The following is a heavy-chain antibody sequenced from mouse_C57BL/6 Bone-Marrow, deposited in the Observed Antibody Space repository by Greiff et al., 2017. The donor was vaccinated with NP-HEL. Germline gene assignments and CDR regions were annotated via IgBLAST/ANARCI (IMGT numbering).Heavy chain of an antibody. Sequence: QVQLQQSGAELAKPGASVKLSCKASGYTFTSYWMHWVNQRPGQGLEWIGYINPSSGYTTYNQKFKAKATLTADKSSSTAHMQLSRLTYDDSAVYYCARREKTYYFGSSAWFAYWDQGTLVTVSA. CDR2: INPSSGYT. J-gene: IGHJ3*01. CDR3: ARREKTYYFGSSAWFAY. CDR1: GYTFTSYW. V-gene: IGHV1-7*01. D-gene: IGHD1-3*01.